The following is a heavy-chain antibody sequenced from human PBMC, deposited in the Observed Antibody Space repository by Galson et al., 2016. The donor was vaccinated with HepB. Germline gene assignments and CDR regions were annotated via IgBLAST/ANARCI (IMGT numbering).Heavy chain of an antibody. Sequence: SETLSLTCRVSGGSISSYNWCWVRLVPGKGLEWIGYSDESGESKYNPSLKSRVSISVDTSKKQFSLRLTTVSAADTAFYFCARERPAPRVSGFGSLGFNDGLDMWGQGTLVTVSS. CDR3: ARERPAPRVSGFGSLGFNDGLDM. D-gene: IGHD3-16*01. V-gene: IGHV4-59*01. J-gene: IGHJ3*02. CDR2: SDESGES. CDR1: GGSISSYN.